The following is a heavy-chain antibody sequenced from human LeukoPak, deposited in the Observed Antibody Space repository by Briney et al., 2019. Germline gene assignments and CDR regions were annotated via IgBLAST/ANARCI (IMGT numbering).Heavy chain of an antibody. CDR3: ARDPGSGSYEYYFDY. D-gene: IGHD3-10*01. CDR1: GFTFSSYA. Sequence: GGSLRLSCAASGFTFSSYAMHWVRQAPGKGLEWVAVISYGGSNKYYADSVKGRFTISRDNSKNTLYLQMNSLRAEDTAVYYCARDPGSGSYEYYFDYWGQGTLVTVSS. CDR2: ISYGGSNK. J-gene: IGHJ4*02. V-gene: IGHV3-30-3*01.